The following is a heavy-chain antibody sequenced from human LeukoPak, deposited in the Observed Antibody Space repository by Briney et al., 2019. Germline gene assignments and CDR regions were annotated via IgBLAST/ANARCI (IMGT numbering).Heavy chain of an antibody. V-gene: IGHV3-23*01. Sequence: GGSLRLSCAASGFTFSSYAMSWVRQAPGKGLEWVSAISGSGGSTYYADSVKGRFTNSRDNSKNTLYLEMNSLRAEDTAVYYCAKGSIYYGSGSYSWGIDYWGQGTLVTVSS. CDR3: AKGSIYYGSGSYSWGIDY. D-gene: IGHD3-10*01. J-gene: IGHJ4*02. CDR2: ISGSGGST. CDR1: GFTFSSYA.